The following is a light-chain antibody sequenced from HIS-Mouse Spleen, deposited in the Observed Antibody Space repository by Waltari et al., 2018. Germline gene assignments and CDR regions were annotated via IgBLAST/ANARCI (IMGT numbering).Light chain of an antibody. CDR1: QSVSSN. CDR2: GAS. CDR3: QQYNNWPPVT. V-gene: IGKV3-15*01. Sequence: EIVMTQSPATLSVSPGERATLACRASQSVSSNLAWYQQKPGQAPRLLIYGASTRATGIPARFSGSGSGTEFTLTISSMQSEDFAVYYCQQYNNWPPVTFGQGTKVEIK. J-gene: IGKJ1*01.